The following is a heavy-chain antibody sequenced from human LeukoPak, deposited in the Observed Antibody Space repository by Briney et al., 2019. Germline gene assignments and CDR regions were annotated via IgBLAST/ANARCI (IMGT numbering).Heavy chain of an antibody. Sequence: ASVKVSCKASGCTFTNYGISWVRQAPGQGLEWMGWINTNTGNPTYAQGFTGRFVFSLDTSVSTAYLQISSLKAEDTAVYYCATRDTAMVTYYYYGVDVWGQGTAVTVSS. J-gene: IGHJ6*02. CDR3: ATRDTAMVTYYYYGVDV. CDR2: INTNTGNP. CDR1: GCTFTNYG. D-gene: IGHD5-18*01. V-gene: IGHV7-4-1*02.